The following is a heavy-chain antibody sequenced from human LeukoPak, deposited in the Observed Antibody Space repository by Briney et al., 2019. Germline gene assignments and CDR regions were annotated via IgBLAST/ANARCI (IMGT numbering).Heavy chain of an antibody. D-gene: IGHD2-15*01. V-gene: IGHV1-3*01. J-gene: IGHJ4*02. CDR2: INAGNGNT. CDR1: GYTFTSYV. CDR3: ARDYCSGGTCYDDSFDY. Sequence: ALVKVSCKASGYTFTSYVMHWVRQAPGQRLEWMGWINAGNGNTKYSQKFQGRVTITRDTSASTAYMELSSLRSEDTAVYYCARDYCSGGTCYDDSFDYWGQGTLVTVSS.